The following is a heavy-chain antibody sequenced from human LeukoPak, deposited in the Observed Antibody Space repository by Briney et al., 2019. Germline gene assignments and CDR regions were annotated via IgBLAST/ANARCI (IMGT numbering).Heavy chain of an antibody. CDR2: INRDGCGT. V-gene: IGHV3-74*01. J-gene: IGHJ1*01. D-gene: IGHD1-7*01. CDR3: GRDSSRVRNS. CDR1: GFTFSSYG. Sequence: GGSLRLSCAASGFTFSSYGMHWVRQAPGKGLVWVSRINRDGCGTNYADSVKGRFTISRDNAKNTVYLQMNSLRGEDTAVYYCGRDSSRVRNSWGQGTLVTVSS.